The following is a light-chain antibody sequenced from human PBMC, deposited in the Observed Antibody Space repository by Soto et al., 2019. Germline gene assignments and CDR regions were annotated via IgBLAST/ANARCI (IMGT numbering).Light chain of an antibody. J-gene: IGKJ1*01. Sequence: DIALTKSPSTLSACVGDRVAITCRASQNIERWLAWYQQKPGKAPKLLIYKASTLKSGVPSRFSGSGSGTEFTLTISSLQPDDFATYYCQHYNSYSEAFGQGTKVHI. CDR2: KAS. V-gene: IGKV1-5*03. CDR3: QHYNSYSEA. CDR1: QNIERW.